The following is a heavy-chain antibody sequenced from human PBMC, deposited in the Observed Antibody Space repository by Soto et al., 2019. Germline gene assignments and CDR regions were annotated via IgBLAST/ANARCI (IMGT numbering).Heavy chain of an antibody. D-gene: IGHD6-19*01. CDR1: GFTFSSYS. CDR3: ASSGSGSSGWYAQGDAFDI. J-gene: IGHJ3*02. V-gene: IGHV3-21*01. CDR2: ISSSSSYI. Sequence: GGSLRLSCAASGFTFSSYSMNWVRQAPGKGLEWVSSISSSSSYIYYADSVKGRFTISRDNAKNSLYLQMNSLRAEDTAVYYCASSGSGSSGWYAQGDAFDIWGQGTMVTVSS.